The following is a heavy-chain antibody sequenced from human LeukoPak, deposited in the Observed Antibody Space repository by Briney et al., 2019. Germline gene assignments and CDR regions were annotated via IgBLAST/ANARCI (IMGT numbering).Heavy chain of an antibody. V-gene: IGHV3-30*02. CDR1: GFTFSSYG. CDR3: VKICRTTSCYVSSDA. CDR2: IRYDGSNK. D-gene: IGHD2-2*01. J-gene: IGHJ6*04. Sequence: PGGSLRLSCAASGFTFSSYGMHWVRQAPGKGLEWVAFIRYDGSNKYYADSVKGRFTISRDNSKNTLYLQMNSLTVEDTAVYYCVKICRTTSCYVSSDAWGRGTTVIVSS.